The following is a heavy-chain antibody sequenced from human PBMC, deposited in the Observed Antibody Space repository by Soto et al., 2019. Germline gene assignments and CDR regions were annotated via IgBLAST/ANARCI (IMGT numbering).Heavy chain of an antibody. CDR1: GGTFSSYA. J-gene: IGHJ3*02. Sequence: RASVKVSCKASGGTFSSYAISWVRQAPGQGLEWMGGIIPIFGTANYAQKFQGRVTITADKSTSTAYMELSSLRSEDTAVYYCAWDGIVEMATIRAFDIWGQGTMVTVSS. CDR3: AWDGIVEMATIRAFDI. V-gene: IGHV1-69*06. D-gene: IGHD5-12*01. CDR2: IIPIFGTA.